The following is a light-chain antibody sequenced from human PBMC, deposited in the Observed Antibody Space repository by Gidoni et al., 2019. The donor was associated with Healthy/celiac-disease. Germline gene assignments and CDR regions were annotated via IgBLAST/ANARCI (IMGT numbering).Light chain of an antibody. CDR2: DAS. CDR3: QQRSNLIT. V-gene: IGKV3-11*01. J-gene: IGKJ5*01. Sequence: WYHQKPGQAPRLLIYDASNRATGIPARFSGSVSGTDFTLTISSLEPEDLAVYYCQQRSNLITFXQXTRLEIK.